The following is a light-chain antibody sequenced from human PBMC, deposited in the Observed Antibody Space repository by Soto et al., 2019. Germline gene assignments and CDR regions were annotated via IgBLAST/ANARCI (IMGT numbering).Light chain of an antibody. CDR2: DTT. Sequence: QAVVTQQPSLTVSPGGTVTLTCGSSTGAVTSGHYPYWFQQKPGQAPRTMIYDTTNKHSWTPARFSGFLLGGNAALTLAGAQPEEDADYYCLLSYSGARVFGGGTKVTVL. J-gene: IGLJ2*01. CDR3: LLSYSGARV. V-gene: IGLV7-46*01. CDR1: TGAVTSGHY.